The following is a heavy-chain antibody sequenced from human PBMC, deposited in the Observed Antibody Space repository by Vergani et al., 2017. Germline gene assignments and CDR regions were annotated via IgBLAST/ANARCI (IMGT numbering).Heavy chain of an antibody. Sequence: EVQLVQSGAEVKKPGESLKISCEGSGYTFTDYRVGWVRQKPGKGLGWMRVVYARDSITRSRLSLEGQVTISADKSSNTACLVWDRMRASDSVLYYGVRQRRQRQEVGQWGQGTLVTV. D-gene: IGHD6-25*01. CDR1: GYTFTDYR. CDR3: VRQRRQRQEVGQ. CDR2: VYARDSIT. J-gene: IGHJ4*02. V-gene: IGHV5-51*01.